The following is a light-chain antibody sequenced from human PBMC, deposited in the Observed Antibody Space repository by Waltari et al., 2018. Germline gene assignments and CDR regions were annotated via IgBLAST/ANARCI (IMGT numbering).Light chain of an antibody. CDR1: SSDVGNYNL. CDR2: EVS. CDR3: CSYAGHSTYV. V-gene: IGLV2-23*02. J-gene: IGLJ1*01. Sequence: QSALTQPASVSGSPGQSITISCTGTSSDVGNYNLVSWYQQHPGQAPNRMIYEVSQRPSGVSKRFPGSKSGNTASLTISGLQPEDETDYYCCSYAGHSTYVFGTGTKVTVL.